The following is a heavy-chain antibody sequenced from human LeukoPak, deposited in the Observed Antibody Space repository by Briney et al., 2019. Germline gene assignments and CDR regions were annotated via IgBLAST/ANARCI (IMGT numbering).Heavy chain of an antibody. CDR2: ISGYNSNT. D-gene: IGHD5-18*01. J-gene: IGHJ4*02. Sequence: ASVKVSCKASGYTFTSYDISWVRQAPGQGLEWMGWISGYNSNTNYAQKLQGRVTVTTDTSTSTVYMELRSLRSDDTAVYYCARGGYSYGYDYWGQGTLVTVSS. CDR1: GYTFTSYD. CDR3: ARGGYSYGYDY. V-gene: IGHV1-18*04.